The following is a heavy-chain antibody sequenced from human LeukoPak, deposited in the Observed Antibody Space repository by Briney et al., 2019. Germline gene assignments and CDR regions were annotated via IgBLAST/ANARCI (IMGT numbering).Heavy chain of an antibody. CDR1: GYTFNAYY. D-gene: IGHD2-8*01. J-gene: IGHJ4*02. Sequence: ASVKVSCKASGYTFNAYYIHWVRQAPGQGLEWMGWINPNTGATKSAPKFQGRVTMTRDMSINTTYMDLSSLRSDDTAVYYCARDVVRNEISLSFFDYWGQGTLVTVSS. CDR2: INPNTGAT. CDR3: ARDVVRNEISLSFFDY. V-gene: IGHV1-2*02.